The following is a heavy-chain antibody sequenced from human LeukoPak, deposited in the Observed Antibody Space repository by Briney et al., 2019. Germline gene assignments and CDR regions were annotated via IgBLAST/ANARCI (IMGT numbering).Heavy chain of an antibody. J-gene: IGHJ4*02. CDR1: GFTFSSYW. D-gene: IGHD1-26*01. CDR2: INQDGSEK. Sequence: HPGGSLRLSCAASGFTFSSYWMSWVRQAPGKGLEWVANINQDGSEKYYVDSVKGRLTISRDNSKNTLYLQMNSLRAEDTAVYYCAKERGSYGRFDYWGQGTLVTVSS. CDR3: AKERGSYGRFDY. V-gene: IGHV3-7*03.